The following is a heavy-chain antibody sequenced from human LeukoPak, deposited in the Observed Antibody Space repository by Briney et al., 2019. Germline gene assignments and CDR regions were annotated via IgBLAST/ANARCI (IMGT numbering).Heavy chain of an antibody. CDR1: AFTFSNYW. V-gene: IGHV3-74*01. D-gene: IGHD2-21*02. Sequence: GGSLRLSCAASAFTFSNYWMHWVRQAPGKGLVWVSRINSDGSSTNYADSVKGRFTISRDNAKNTLYLQMNSLRAEDTAVYYCARRAYCGGDCYSGTYWYFDLWGRGTLVTVSS. CDR2: INSDGSST. CDR3: ARRAYCGGDCYSGTYWYFDL. J-gene: IGHJ2*01.